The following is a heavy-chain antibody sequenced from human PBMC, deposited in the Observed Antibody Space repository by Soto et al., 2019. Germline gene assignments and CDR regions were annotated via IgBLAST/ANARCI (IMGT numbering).Heavy chain of an antibody. J-gene: IGHJ6*02. D-gene: IGHD6-19*01. V-gene: IGHV3-33*01. Sequence: GGSLRLSCAASGFSFKNYGIHWVRQAPGKRLEWVAVIWFDGSVEYYADSVQGRFTISRDNAKNTVYLLMNTLRAEDTAIYYCARARDLYSSGWLQAGSFYSFGMDVWGPGATVTVSS. CDR3: ARARDLYSSGWLQAGSFYSFGMDV. CDR1: GFSFKNYG. CDR2: IWFDGSVE.